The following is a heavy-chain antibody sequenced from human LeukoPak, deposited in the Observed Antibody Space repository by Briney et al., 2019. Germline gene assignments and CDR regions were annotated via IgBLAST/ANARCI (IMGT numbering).Heavy chain of an antibody. CDR1: GLTFNIYW. Sequence: GGSLRLSCAASGLTFNIYWMHWVRQTPGKGLVWVSHISGDGSITTYADSVKGRFTISRDNAKNTLYLQMTSLRAEDTAVYYCARAGIVRPRPDYWGQGTLVTVSS. J-gene: IGHJ4*02. CDR3: ARAGIVRPRPDY. D-gene: IGHD1-14*01. CDR2: ISGDGSIT. V-gene: IGHV3-74*01.